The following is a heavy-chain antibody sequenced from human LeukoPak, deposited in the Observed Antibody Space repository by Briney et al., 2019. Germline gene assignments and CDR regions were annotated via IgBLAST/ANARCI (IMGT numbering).Heavy chain of an antibody. Sequence: GGSLRLSCAASGFTVSSNYMSWVRQAPGRGLEWVSVIYSGGSTYYADSVKGRSTISRDNSKNTLYLQMNSLRAEDTAVYYCARASWSGYYTGVYLDYWGQGTLVTVSS. CDR2: IYSGGST. CDR1: GFTVSSNY. CDR3: ARASWSGYYTGVYLDY. V-gene: IGHV3-53*01. D-gene: IGHD3-3*01. J-gene: IGHJ4*02.